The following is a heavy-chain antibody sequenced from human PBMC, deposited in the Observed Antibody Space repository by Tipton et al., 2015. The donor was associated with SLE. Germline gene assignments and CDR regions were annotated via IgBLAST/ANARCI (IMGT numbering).Heavy chain of an antibody. J-gene: IGHJ3*02. Sequence: SLRLSCAASGFTFSDYGMHWVRQAPGKGLECVAFIRYDGSIKDYADSVKGRFTISRDNSKNTLYLQMNSLGIEDTAVYYCAKVVKEPPSFAFDMWGQGTMVTVSS. D-gene: IGHD4-23*01. CDR2: IRYDGSIK. CDR1: GFTFSDYG. CDR3: AKVVKEPPSFAFDM. V-gene: IGHV3-30*02.